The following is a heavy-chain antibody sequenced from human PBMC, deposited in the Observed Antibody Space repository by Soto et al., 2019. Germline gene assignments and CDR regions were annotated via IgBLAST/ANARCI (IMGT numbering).Heavy chain of an antibody. V-gene: IGHV1-18*01. J-gene: IGHJ4*02. CDR3: SRSGEHPLDY. Sequence: ASVKVSCKTSGYAFPHYVINWVRQAPGHGLEWMGFSTHTGNTNYAQNFQGRVVLTTDTSTSTAYMEVTSLRSHDTAVYSCSRSGEHPLDYWGQGTPVTVSS. CDR2: STHTGNT. D-gene: IGHD1-26*01. CDR1: GYAFPHYV.